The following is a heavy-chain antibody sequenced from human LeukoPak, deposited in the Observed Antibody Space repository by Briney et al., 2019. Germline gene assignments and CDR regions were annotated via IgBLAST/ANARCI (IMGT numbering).Heavy chain of an antibody. CDR1: GYTFTGYY. CDR3: ARSEVGRFGEFSGFDP. J-gene: IGHJ5*02. CDR2: INPRSGTT. V-gene: IGHV1-2*02. D-gene: IGHD3-10*01. Sequence: ASVKVSCKASGYTFTGYYLHWVRQAPGLGLDWMGWINPRSGTTYYTQKFQGRVTMTRDTSIGTAYMDLSSLRSDDTAVYYCARSEVGRFGEFSGFDPWGQGTLVTVSS.